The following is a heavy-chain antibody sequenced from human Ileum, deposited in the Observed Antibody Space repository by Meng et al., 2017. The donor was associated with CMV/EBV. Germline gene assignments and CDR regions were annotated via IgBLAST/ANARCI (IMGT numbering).Heavy chain of an antibody. D-gene: IGHD4-11*01. Sequence: TCTLFGCSLNANGVVVGWVRRHPGKALEWLGFIYWNGDERYRPSLRSRLTITMDTSKNQVVLIMTNMDPVDTATYYCAHRTTVTSVDYWGPGTLVTVSS. CDR3: AHRTTVTSVDY. CDR2: IYWNGDE. V-gene: IGHV2-5*01. CDR1: GCSLNANGVV. J-gene: IGHJ4*02.